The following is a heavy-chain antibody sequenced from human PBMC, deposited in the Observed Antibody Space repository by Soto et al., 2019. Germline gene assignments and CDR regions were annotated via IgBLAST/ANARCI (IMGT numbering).Heavy chain of an antibody. CDR1: VFTFSNYA. V-gene: IGHV3-23*01. D-gene: IGHD2-21*02. CDR2: ISVSGGNT. J-gene: IGHJ4*02. CDR3: GRDHMVTTSGLIGIIAS. Sequence: WWSQRISSSASVFTFSNYAITWVRQAPGKGLEWVSTISVSGGNTYYADSVKGRFTISRDNSKSTLYLQMSSLRAADTAVYYCGRDHMVTTSGLIGIIASWGQGTLVTVSS.